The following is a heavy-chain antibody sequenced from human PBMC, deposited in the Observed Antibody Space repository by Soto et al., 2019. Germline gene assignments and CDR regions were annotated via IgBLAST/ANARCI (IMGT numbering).Heavy chain of an antibody. CDR1: GGSFSGYY. Sequence: SETLSLTCAVYGGSFSGYYWSWIRQPPGKGLEWIGYIYYSGSTNYNPSLKSRVTISVDTSKNQFSLKLSSVTAADTAVYYCARGIAGRGYYYYYMDVWGKGTTVTVSS. CDR2: IYYSGST. D-gene: IGHD6-13*01. CDR3: ARGIAGRGYYYYYMDV. V-gene: IGHV4-59*01. J-gene: IGHJ6*03.